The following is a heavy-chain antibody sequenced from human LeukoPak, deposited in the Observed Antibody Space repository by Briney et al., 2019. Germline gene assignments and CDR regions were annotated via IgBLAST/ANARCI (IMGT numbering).Heavy chain of an antibody. Sequence: ASVNVSFKSSVGTFSSYAISWVRQPPGQGLEWMGGIIPIFGTANYAQQFQGRVTITTDESTSTAYMELSSLRSEDTAVYYCARGSGSYYVEPFDYWGQGTLVTVSS. CDR2: IIPIFGTA. CDR1: VGTFSSYA. D-gene: IGHD1-26*01. V-gene: IGHV1-69*05. CDR3: ARGSGSYYVEPFDY. J-gene: IGHJ4*02.